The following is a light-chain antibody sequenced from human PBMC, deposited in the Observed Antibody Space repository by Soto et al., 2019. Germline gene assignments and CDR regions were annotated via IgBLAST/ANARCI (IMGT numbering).Light chain of an antibody. V-gene: IGKV3-20*01. CDR2: GAS. J-gene: IGKJ4*01. Sequence: EIVLTQSPGTLSLSPGERATLSCRAGQSVSSSYLAWYQQKPGQAPRLLIYGASSRATGIPDRFSGSGSGTDFTLTISRLEPEDFAVYYCHQYDSSPLTFGGGTKVEIK. CDR1: QSVSSSY. CDR3: HQYDSSPLT.